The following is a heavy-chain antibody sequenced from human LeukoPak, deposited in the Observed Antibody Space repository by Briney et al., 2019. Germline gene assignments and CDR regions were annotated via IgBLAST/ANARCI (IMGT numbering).Heavy chain of an antibody. CDR2: IHTITGIP. D-gene: IGHD3/OR15-3a*01. J-gene: IGHJ4*02. V-gene: IGHV7-4-1*02. CDR3: VRGTVDY. CDR1: GYTFTDYT. Sequence: ASVKVSCKTSGYTFTDYTMNWVRQAPGQGPEWMGWIHTITGIPTFAQAFTGRFAFSLDPSVTTAYLEINNLQVEDTAVYYCVRGTVDYWGQGTLVTVSS.